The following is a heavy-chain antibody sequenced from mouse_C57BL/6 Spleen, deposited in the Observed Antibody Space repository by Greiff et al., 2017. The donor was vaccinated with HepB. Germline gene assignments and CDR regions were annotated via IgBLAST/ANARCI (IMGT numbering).Heavy chain of an antibody. J-gene: IGHJ1*03. CDR3: ASPRYTTVVDWYFDV. CDR1: GFTFSDYG. CDR2: ISSGSSTI. D-gene: IGHD1-1*01. Sequence: EVQRVESGGGLVKPGGSLKLSCAASGFTFSDYGMHWVRQAPEKGLEWVAYISSGSSTIYYADTVKGRFTISRDNAKNTLFLQMTSLRSEDTAMYYCASPRYTTVVDWYFDVWGTGTTVTVSS. V-gene: IGHV5-17*01.